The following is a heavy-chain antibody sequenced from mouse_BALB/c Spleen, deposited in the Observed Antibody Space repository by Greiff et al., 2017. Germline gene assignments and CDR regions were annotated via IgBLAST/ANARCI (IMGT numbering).Heavy chain of an antibody. CDR3: TRDALTGAWFAY. CDR2: SRNKANDYTT. V-gene: IGHV7-1*02. D-gene: IGHD4-1*01. Sequence: EVQVVESGGGLVQPGGSLRLSCATSGFTFSDFYMEWVRQPPGKRLEWIAASRNKANDYTTEYSASVKGRFIVSRDTSQSILYLQMNALRPEDTAIYYCTRDALTGAWFAYWGQGTLVTVSA. J-gene: IGHJ3*01. CDR1: GFTFSDFY.